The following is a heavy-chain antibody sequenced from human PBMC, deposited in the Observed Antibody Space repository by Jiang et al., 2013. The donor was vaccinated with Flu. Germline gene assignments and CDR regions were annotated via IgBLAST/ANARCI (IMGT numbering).Heavy chain of an antibody. V-gene: IGHV4-38-2*02. Sequence: GPGLVKPSETLSLTCTVSGYSISSGYYWGWIRQPPGKGLEWIGSIYHSGSTYYNPSLKSRVTISVDTSKNQFSLKLSSVTAADTAVYYCARDYGGWYPIYYFDYWGQGTLVTVSS. J-gene: IGHJ4*02. CDR2: IYHSGST. CDR1: GYSISSGYY. D-gene: IGHD4-23*01. CDR3: ARDYGGWYPIYYFDY.